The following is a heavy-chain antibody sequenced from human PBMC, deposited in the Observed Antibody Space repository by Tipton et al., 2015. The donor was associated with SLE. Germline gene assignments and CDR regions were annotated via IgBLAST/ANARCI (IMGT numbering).Heavy chain of an antibody. D-gene: IGHD6-19*01. V-gene: IGHV4-39*07. CDR2: IYYSGIT. CDR1: GGSINSPNYF. Sequence: TLSLTCSVSGGSINSPNYFWGWIRQPPGKGLEWIGSIYYSGITYYNPALRSRVTISIDTSKNQFSLRLNSVTAADTAVYYCAPMPRLFGSGWWEAFDIWGQGTLVTVSS. CDR3: APMPRLFGSGWWEAFDI. J-gene: IGHJ3*02.